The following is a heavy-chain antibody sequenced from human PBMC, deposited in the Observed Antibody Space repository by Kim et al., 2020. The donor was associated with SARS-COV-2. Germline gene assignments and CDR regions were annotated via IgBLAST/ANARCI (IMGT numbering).Heavy chain of an antibody. J-gene: IGHJ3*01. Sequence: TPSCKSRVTMSADASKHQFSLRLSSVTAADTGIYYCARDRRMGTTDAFDVWGQGTMVTVSS. V-gene: IGHV4-4*07. D-gene: IGHD7-27*01. CDR3: ARDRRMGTTDAFDV.